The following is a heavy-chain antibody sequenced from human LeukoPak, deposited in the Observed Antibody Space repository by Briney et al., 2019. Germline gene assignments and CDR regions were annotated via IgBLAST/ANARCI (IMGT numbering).Heavy chain of an antibody. CDR2: ISGSGGST. D-gene: IGHD5-12*01. CDR3: AKDPIVATSLFPDY. J-gene: IGHJ4*02. Sequence: PGGSLRLSRAASGFTFSSYAMSWVRQAPGKGLEWVSAISGSGGSTYYADSVKGRFTISRDNSKNTLYLQMNSLRAEDTAVYYCAKDPIVATSLFPDYWGQGTLVTVSS. CDR1: GFTFSSYA. V-gene: IGHV3-23*01.